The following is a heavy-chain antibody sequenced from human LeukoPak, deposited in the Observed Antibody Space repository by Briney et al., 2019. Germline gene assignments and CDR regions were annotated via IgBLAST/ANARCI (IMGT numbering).Heavy chain of an antibody. D-gene: IGHD6-13*01. CDR1: GFTFSSYS. CDR2: ISSSSSYI. J-gene: IGHJ4*02. CDR3: ARSSDSIAAAHFDY. Sequence: GGSLRLSCAASGFTFSSYSMNWVRQAPGKGLEWVSSISSSSSYIYYADSVKGRFTISRDNAKNSLYLQMNSLRAEDTAVYYCARSSDSIAAAHFDYWGQGTLVTVSS. V-gene: IGHV3-21*01.